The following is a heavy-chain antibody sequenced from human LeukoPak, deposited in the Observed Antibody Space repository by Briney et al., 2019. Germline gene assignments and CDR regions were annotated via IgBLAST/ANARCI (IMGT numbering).Heavy chain of an antibody. CDR2: ISGSGGST. D-gene: IGHD3-10*01. CDR1: GFTFSSYA. CDR3: AREAPISDSGNYYKSLGY. Sequence: PGGSLRLSCAASGFTFSSYAMSWVRQAPGKGLEWVSAISGSGGSTYYADSVKGRFTISRDNSKNTLYLQMNSLRAEDTAVYYCAREAPISDSGNYYKSLGYWGQGTLVTVSS. J-gene: IGHJ4*02. V-gene: IGHV3-23*01.